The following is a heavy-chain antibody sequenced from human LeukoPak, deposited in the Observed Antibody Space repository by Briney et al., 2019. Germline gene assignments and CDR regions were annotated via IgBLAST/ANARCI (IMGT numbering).Heavy chain of an antibody. Sequence: ASVKVSCKASGYTFTSYDINWVRQATGQGLEWMGWMNPNSDNTGYAQKFQGRVTITRNTSISTAYMELSSLRSEDTAVYYCARVGSGSYSYYYMDVWGKGTTVTVSS. V-gene: IGHV1-8*03. D-gene: IGHD3-10*01. J-gene: IGHJ6*03. CDR3: ARVGSGSYSYYYMDV. CDR1: GYTFTSYD. CDR2: MNPNSDNT.